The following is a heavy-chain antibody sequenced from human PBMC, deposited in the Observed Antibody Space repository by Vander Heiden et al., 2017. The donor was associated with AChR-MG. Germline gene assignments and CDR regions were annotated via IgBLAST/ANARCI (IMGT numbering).Heavy chain of an antibody. CDR2: IYTSGST. Sequence: QVQLPESGPGLVKPSQTLSLTCTFSGGPISSGSYYWSWIRQPAGKGLEWIGRIYTSGSTNYNPSLKSRVTISVDTFKNQFSLKLSSVTAADTAVYYCARMPRATIYYYYGMDVWGQGTTVTVSS. CDR1: GGPISSGSYY. V-gene: IGHV4-61*02. CDR3: ARMPRATIYYYYGMDV. D-gene: IGHD5-12*01. J-gene: IGHJ6*02.